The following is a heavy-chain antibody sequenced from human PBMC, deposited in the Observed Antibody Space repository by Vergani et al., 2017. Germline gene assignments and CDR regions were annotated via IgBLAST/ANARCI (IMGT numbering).Heavy chain of an antibody. CDR1: GFTFSNSA. V-gene: IGHV3-23*01. CDR3: VKEKIDLGSYFFDS. J-gene: IGHJ4*01. D-gene: IGHD2/OR15-2a*01. Sequence: EVHLLESGGGLVQSGGSLRLSCAASGFTFSNSAVSWVRQAPGGGLAGVSSISGPVLSTYYADSVKGRFSISRDNSKNTVFLQMHSRRAEDTAIYYCVKEKIDLGSYFFDSWGHGILVTVSS. CDR2: ISGPVLST.